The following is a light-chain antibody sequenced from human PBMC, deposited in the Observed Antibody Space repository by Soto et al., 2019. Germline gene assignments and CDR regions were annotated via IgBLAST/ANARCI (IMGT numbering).Light chain of an antibody. CDR1: LSISSW. CDR3: QQSYSTPRT. Sequence: DIQMTQSPSTLSACVREGVTITCRASLSISSWLAWYQQKPGKAPKLLIYDASSLESGVPSRFSGSGSGTEFTLTISRLEPEDFATYYCQQSYSTPRTFGQGSKVDIK. V-gene: IGKV1-5*01. J-gene: IGKJ1*01. CDR2: DAS.